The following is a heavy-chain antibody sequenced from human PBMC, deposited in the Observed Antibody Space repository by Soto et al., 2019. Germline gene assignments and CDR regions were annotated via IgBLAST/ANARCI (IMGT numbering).Heavy chain of an antibody. V-gene: IGHV1-46*01. CDR2: INPSGGST. CDR3: ARNQSGIGYYVDWFDP. Sequence: ASVKVSCKASGYTFTSYYMHWVRQAPGQGLEWMGIINPSGGSTSYAQKFQGRVTMTRDTSTSTVYMELSSLRSEDTAVYYCARNQSGIGYYVDWFDPWGQGTLVTVSS. CDR1: GYTFTSYY. D-gene: IGHD3-10*02. J-gene: IGHJ5*02.